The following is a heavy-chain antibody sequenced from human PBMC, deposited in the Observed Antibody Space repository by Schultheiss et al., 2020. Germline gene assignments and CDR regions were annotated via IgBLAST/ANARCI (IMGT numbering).Heavy chain of an antibody. CDR2: IYQSGSA. V-gene: IGHV4-59*12. D-gene: IGHD1-26*01. CDR3: ASSANDYYVVGIGF. Sequence: SETLSLTCTVSGGSISSYYWSWIRQPPGKGLEWIASIYQSGSAYYNPSLKSRVTISVDKSKNQFSLTLNSVTAADTAVYYCASSANDYYVVGIGFWGQGTLVTVSS. CDR1: GGSISSYY. J-gene: IGHJ1*01.